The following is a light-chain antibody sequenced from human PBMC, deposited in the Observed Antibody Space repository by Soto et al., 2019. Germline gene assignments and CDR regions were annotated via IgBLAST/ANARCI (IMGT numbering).Light chain of an antibody. J-gene: IGLJ2*01. V-gene: IGLV1-40*01. CDR2: GNN. Sequence: QSVLTQPPSVSGAPGQRVTISCTGSSSNIGAGYDVHWYQHLPATAPKLLIYGNNNRPSGVPDRFSGSKSGTSASLAITGLQAEYEADFYCQSYDKSLSSSVFGGGTKVTVL. CDR3: QSYDKSLSSSV. CDR1: SSNIGAGYD.